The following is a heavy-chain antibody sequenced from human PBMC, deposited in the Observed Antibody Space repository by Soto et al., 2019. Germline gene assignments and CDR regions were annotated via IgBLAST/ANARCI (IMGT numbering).Heavy chain of an antibody. CDR1: GYSFTSYW. Sequence: GESLKISCKGSGYSFTSYWIGWVRQMPGKGLEWMGIIYPGDSDTRYSPSFQGQVTISADKSISTAYLQWSSLKASDTAMYYCARHGAYYYGSGSYYTDYYYGMDVWGQGTTVTVSS. J-gene: IGHJ6*02. CDR3: ARHGAYYYGSGSYYTDYYYGMDV. CDR2: IYPGDSDT. D-gene: IGHD3-10*01. V-gene: IGHV5-51*01.